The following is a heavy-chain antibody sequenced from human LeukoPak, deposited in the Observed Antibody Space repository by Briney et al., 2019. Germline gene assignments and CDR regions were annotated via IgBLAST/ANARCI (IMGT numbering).Heavy chain of an antibody. J-gene: IGHJ4*02. CDR2: IYYGGST. CDR3: ASGTGVVVATTRFDY. V-gene: IGHV4-59*01. D-gene: IGHD5-12*01. Sequence: SETLSLTCTVSGGSSSSYYWSWILQPPGKGLEWIGYIYYGGSTNYNPSLKSRVTISVDTSKNQFSLKLSSVTAADTAVYYCASGTGVVVATTRFDYWGQGTLVTVSS. CDR1: GGSSSSYY.